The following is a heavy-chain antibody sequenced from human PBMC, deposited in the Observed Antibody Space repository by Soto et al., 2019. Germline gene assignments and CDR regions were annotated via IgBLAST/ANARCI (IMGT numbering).Heavy chain of an antibody. Sequence: SETLSLTCTVSGGSISSYYWSWIRQPPGKGLEWIGYIYYSGSTNYNPSLKSRVTISVDTSKNQFSLKLSSVTAADTAVYYCARTIYYYYYYMDVWGKGTTVTVSS. CDR1: GGSISSYY. CDR3: ARTIYYYYYYMDV. CDR2: IYYSGST. V-gene: IGHV4-59*08. D-gene: IGHD3-9*01. J-gene: IGHJ6*03.